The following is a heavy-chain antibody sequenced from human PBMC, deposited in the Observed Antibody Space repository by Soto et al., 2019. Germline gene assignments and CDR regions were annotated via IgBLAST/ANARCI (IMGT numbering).Heavy chain of an antibody. J-gene: IGHJ6*02. CDR3: ARHGAGSSSLGRYYYYGMDV. CDR1: GYSFTSYW. Sequence: EVQLVQSGAEVKKPGESLKISCKGSGYSFTSYWIGGVRQMPGKGLAWMGIIYPGDSDTRYSPSFQGQVTISADKSISTAYLQWSSLKASDTAMYYFARHGAGSSSLGRYYYYGMDVWGQGTTVTVSS. CDR2: IYPGDSDT. V-gene: IGHV5-51*01. D-gene: IGHD6-6*01.